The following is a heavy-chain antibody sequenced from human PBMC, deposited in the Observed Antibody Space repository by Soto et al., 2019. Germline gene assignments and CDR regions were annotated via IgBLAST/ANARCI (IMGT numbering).Heavy chain of an antibody. D-gene: IGHD1-1*01. CDR2: IYYSGST. CDR3: ARADWYNWNDVVSNWFDP. J-gene: IGHJ5*02. CDR1: GGSISSYY. V-gene: IGHV4-59*01. Sequence: SETLSLTCTVSGGSISSYYWSWIRQPPGKGLEWIGYIYYSGSTNYNPSLKSRVTISVDTSKNQFSLKLSSVTAADTAVYYCARADWYNWNDVVSNWFDPWGQGTLVTVSS.